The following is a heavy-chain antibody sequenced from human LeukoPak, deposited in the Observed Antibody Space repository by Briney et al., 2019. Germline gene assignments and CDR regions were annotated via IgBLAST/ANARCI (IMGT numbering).Heavy chain of an antibody. J-gene: IGHJ3*02. V-gene: IGHV3-9*01. CDR3: AKVYRVRGVYDAFDI. CDR2: ISWNSGSI. CDR1: GFTFDDYA. Sequence: GRSLRLSCAASGFTFDDYAMHWVRQAPGKGLEWVSGISWNSGSIGYADSVKGRFTISRDNAKNSLYLQMNSLRAEDTALYYCAKVYRVRGVYDAFDIWGQGTMVTVSS. D-gene: IGHD3-10*01.